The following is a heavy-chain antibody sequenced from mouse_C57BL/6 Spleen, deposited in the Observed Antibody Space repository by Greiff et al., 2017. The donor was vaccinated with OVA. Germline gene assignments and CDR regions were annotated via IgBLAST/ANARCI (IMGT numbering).Heavy chain of an antibody. CDR2: IWRGGST. CDR3: AKMALYGWDYFGC. J-gene: IGHJ2*01. Sequence: QVHVKQSGPGLVQPSQSLSITCTVSGFSLTSYGVHWVRQSPGKGLEWLGVIWRGGSTDYNAAFMSRLSITKDNSKGQVFFKMNSLQADDTAIYYCAKMALYGWDYFGCWGQGATLTVAS. CDR1: GFSLTSYG. V-gene: IGHV2-5*01. D-gene: IGHD1-1*01.